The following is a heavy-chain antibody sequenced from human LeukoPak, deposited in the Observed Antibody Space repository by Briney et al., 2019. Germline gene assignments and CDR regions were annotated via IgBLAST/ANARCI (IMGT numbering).Heavy chain of an antibody. V-gene: IGHV1-69*02. J-gene: IGHJ4*02. CDR1: GYTLTELS. D-gene: IGHD1-26*01. CDR2: IIPILGIA. Sequence: ASVKVSCKVSGYTLTELSMHWVRQAPGQWLEWMGRIIPILGIANYAQKFQGRVTITADKSTSTAYMELRSLRSDDTAVYYCARRYGSYPSEIDYWGQGTLVTVSS. CDR3: ARRYGSYPSEIDY.